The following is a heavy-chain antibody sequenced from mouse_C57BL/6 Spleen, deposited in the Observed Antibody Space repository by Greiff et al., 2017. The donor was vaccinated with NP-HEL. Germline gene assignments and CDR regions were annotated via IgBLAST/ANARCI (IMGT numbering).Heavy chain of an antibody. CDR3: ARRDYGSSYLGYFDV. CDR1: GYTFTDYN. V-gene: IGHV1-18*01. Sequence: VQLQQSGPELVKPGASVKIPCKASGYTFTDYNMDWVKQSHGKSLEWIGDINPNNGGTIYNQKFKGKATLTVDKSSSTAYMELRSLTSEDTAVYYCARRDYGSSYLGYFDVWGTGTTVTVSS. CDR2: INPNNGGT. J-gene: IGHJ1*03. D-gene: IGHD1-1*01.